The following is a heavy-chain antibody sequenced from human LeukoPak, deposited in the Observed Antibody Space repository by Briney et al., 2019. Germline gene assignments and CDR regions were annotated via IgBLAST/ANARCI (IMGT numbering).Heavy chain of an antibody. CDR3: ARGALRYSDY. CDR1: GFTVSNNY. D-gene: IGHD3-9*01. CDR2: IYSGGST. V-gene: IGHV3-66*01. Sequence: GGSLRLSCAASGFTVSNNYMSWVRQAPGKGLEWVSVIYSGGSTYYADSVKGRFTISRDTSKNTLYLQMNSLRDEDTAVYYCARGALRYSDYWGQGALVTVSS. J-gene: IGHJ4*02.